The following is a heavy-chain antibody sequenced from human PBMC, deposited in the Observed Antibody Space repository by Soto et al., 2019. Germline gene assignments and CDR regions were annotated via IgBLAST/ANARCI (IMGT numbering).Heavy chain of an antibody. J-gene: IGHJ4*02. V-gene: IGHV3-30*18. D-gene: IGHD5-12*01. Sequence: QVQLVESGGGVVQPGRSLRLSCAASGFTFSSYGMHWVRQAPGKGLEWVAVISYDGSNKYYADSVKGRFTISRDNSKNTLYLQMNSLRAEDTAVYYCAKAENNVNIVATMAPMVRWGQGTLVTVSS. CDR1: GFTFSSYG. CDR3: AKAENNVNIVATMAPMVR. CDR2: ISYDGSNK.